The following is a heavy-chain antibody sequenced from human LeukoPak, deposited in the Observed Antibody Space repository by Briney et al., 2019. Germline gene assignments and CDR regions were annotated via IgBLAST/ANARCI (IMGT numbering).Heavy chain of an antibody. V-gene: IGHV5-51*01. D-gene: IGHD6-19*01. J-gene: IGHJ6*02. CDR1: GYSFTSHW. Sequence: GESLKISCKGSGYSFTSHWLGWVRQMPGKGLEWMGIIYPGDSDTRYSPSFQGQVTISADKSISTAYLQWSSLKASDTAMYYCARPRAVAGTHYGMDVWGQGTTVTVSS. CDR3: ARPRAVAGTHYGMDV. CDR2: IYPGDSDT.